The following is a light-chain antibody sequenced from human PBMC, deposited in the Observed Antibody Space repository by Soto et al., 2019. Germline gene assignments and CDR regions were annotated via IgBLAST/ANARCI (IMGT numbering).Light chain of an antibody. CDR2: EVN. Sequence: QSALTQPASVSGSPGQSITISCPGTRSDVGDRNYVSWYQQHPGKAPKLMIYEVNNRPSGVSTRFSGSKSGNTASLTISGLQAEDEADYYCSSYTTIGTWVFGGGTQLTVL. J-gene: IGLJ3*02. CDR1: RSDVGDRNY. V-gene: IGLV2-14*01. CDR3: SSYTTIGTWV.